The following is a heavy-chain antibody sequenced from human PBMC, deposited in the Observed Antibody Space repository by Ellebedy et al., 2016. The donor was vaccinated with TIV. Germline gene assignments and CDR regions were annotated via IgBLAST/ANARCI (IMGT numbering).Heavy chain of an antibody. J-gene: IGHJ4*02. V-gene: IGHV1-69*04. CDR2: IIPIVGLA. CDR3: ARAEDTTMVFHY. CDR1: GGTFSSYA. D-gene: IGHD5-18*01. Sequence: AASVKVSCKASGGTFSSYAINWVRQAPGQGLEWMGRIIPIVGLANYAQKFQGRVTITADKSTSTAYMELSSLRSDDTGVYYCARAEDTTMVFHYWGQGTLVTVSS.